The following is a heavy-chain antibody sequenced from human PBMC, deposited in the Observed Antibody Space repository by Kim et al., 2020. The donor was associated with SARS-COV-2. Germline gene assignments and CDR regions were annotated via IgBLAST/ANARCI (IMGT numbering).Heavy chain of an antibody. Sequence: SQTLSLTCAISGDSVSSNSAAWNWIRQSPSRGLEWLGRTYYRSKWYNDYAVSVKSRITINPDTSKNQFSLQLNSVTPEDTAVYYCARVQVMLVWGYDSSGYYYGGWFDPWGQGTLVTVSS. V-gene: IGHV6-1*01. CDR1: GDSVSSNSAA. D-gene: IGHD3-22*01. CDR3: ARVQVMLVWGYDSSGYYYGGWFDP. CDR2: TYYRSKWYN. J-gene: IGHJ5*02.